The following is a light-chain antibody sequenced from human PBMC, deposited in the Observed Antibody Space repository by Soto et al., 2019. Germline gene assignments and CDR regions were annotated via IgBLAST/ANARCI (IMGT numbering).Light chain of an antibody. CDR3: CSYAGDYTFV. V-gene: IGLV2-11*01. CDR2: DVK. J-gene: IGLJ1*01. CDR1: SSDVGGYNY. Sequence: QAVVTQPRSVSGSPGQSVTISCTGTSSDVGGYNYVSWYQQHPGRAPRVMIYDVKTRPSGVPDRFSGSKSGNTASLTISELQAEDEADYYCCSYAGDYTFVFGTGTKVTVL.